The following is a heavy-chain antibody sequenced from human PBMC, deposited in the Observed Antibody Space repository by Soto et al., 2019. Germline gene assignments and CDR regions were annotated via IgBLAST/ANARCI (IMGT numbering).Heavy chain of an antibody. CDR3: ARVVVVVPAARVDYYYGMDV. J-gene: IGHJ6*02. V-gene: IGHV1-69*01. CDR1: GGTFSSYA. D-gene: IGHD2-2*01. CDR2: IIPIFGTA. Sequence: QVQLVQSGAEVKKPGSSVKVSCKASGGTFSSYAISWVRQAPGQGLEWMGGIIPIFGTANYAQKFQGRVTITADESTRTAYMELSSLRSEDTAVYYCARVVVVVPAARVDYYYGMDVWGQGTTVTVSS.